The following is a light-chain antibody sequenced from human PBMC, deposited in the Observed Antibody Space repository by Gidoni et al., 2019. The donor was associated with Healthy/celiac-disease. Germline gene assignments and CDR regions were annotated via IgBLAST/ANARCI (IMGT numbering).Light chain of an antibody. CDR1: TSNIGSNP. Sequence: QSVLTQPPSASGTPGQTITISCSESTSNIGSNPVNGYQHIPGASPKLLIYSNSQRPSGVPDRFSGSKSGTSASLAISDLQSEDEADYYCATWVDRLNGLTFGGGTKLTVL. V-gene: IGLV1-44*01. CDR3: ATWVDRLNGLT. CDR2: SNS. J-gene: IGLJ2*01.